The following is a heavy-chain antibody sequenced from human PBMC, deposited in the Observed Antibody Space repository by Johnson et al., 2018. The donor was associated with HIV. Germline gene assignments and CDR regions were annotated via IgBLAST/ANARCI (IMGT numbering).Heavy chain of an antibody. V-gene: IGHV3-66*01. CDR2: IYSGGDT. D-gene: IGHD5-18*01. Sequence: VQLVESGGGLVQPGGSLRLSCAASGFIVRSNYMNWVRQAPGKGLEWVSVIYSGGDTYYSDSVKGRFTISRDVSKNTVYLQMSSLKPEDTAVYYCTRDRIQIWSYVGTFDTWGPGALVTVSS. CDR3: TRDRIQIWSYVGTFDT. CDR1: GFIVRSNY. J-gene: IGHJ3*02.